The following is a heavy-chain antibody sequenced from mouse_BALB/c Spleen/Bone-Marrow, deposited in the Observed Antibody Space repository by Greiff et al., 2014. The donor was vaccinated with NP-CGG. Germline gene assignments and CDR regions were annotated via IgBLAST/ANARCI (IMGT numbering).Heavy chain of an antibody. D-gene: IGHD2-4*01. V-gene: IGHV5-17*02. CDR3: ARKGAMITHYYAMDY. Sequence: VQLQQSGGGLVQPGGSRKLSCAASGFTFSSFGMHWVRQAPEKGLEWVACISNGSSTIYYADTVKGRFTISRDNPKNTLFLQMTSLRSEDTAMYYCARKGAMITHYYAMDYWGQGTSVTVSS. J-gene: IGHJ4*01. CDR2: ISNGSSTI. CDR1: GFTFSSFG.